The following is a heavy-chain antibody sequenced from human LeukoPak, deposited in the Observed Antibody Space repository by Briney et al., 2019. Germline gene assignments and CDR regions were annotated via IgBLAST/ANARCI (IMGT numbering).Heavy chain of an antibody. V-gene: IGHV3-74*01. CDR1: GFTFSSYW. Sequence: GGSLRLSCAASGFTFSSYWMHWVRQAPGKGLVWVARINSDGSSTSYADSVKGRFTISRDNAKNTLYLQMNSLRAEDTAVYYCAGGGGSYYMDYWGQGTLVTVSS. CDR2: INSDGSST. D-gene: IGHD1-26*01. CDR3: AGGGGSYYMDY. J-gene: IGHJ4*02.